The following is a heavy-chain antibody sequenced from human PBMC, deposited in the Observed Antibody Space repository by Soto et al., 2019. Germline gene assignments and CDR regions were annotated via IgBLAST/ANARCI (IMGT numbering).Heavy chain of an antibody. J-gene: IGHJ4*02. CDR1: GGTFSSYT. D-gene: IGHD3-22*01. CDR3: AREMAYYYDSSGYFYGSLDY. CDR2: IIPILGIA. V-gene: IGHV1-69*08. Sequence: QVQLVQSGAEVKKPGSSVKVSCKASGGTFSSYTISWVRQAPGQGLEWMGRIIPILGIANYAQKFQGRVTITADKSTSTAYMELSSLISEDTAVYYCAREMAYYYDSSGYFYGSLDYWGQGTLVTVSS.